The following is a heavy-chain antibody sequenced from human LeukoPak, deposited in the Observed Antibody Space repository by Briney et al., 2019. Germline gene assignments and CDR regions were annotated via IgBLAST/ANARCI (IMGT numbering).Heavy chain of an antibody. D-gene: IGHD6-13*01. CDR1: GGSFSGYY. V-gene: IGHV4-34*01. Sequence: SETLSLTCAVYGGSFSGYYWSWIRQPPGKGLEWIGEINHSGSTNYNPSLKSRVTISVDTSENQFSLKLSSVTAADTAVYYCARGDGSSWFSWGQGTLVTVSS. CDR3: ARGDGSSWFS. J-gene: IGHJ5*02. CDR2: INHSGST.